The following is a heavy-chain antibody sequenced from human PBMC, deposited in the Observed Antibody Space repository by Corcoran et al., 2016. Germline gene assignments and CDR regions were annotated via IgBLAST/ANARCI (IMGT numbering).Heavy chain of an antibody. D-gene: IGHD6-25*01. CDR2: ISSSSSYI. CDR1: GFTFSTYS. V-gene: IGHV3-21*01. Sequence: VQLVESGGGLVKPGGSLRLSCAASGFTFSTYSMNWVRQAPGKGLEWVSSISSSSSYIYYANSGKGRVTISRDNAKNSLYLQMNSLRAEDTAVYYCARTAGEQRLGYFDYWGQGTLVTVSS. CDR3: ARTAGEQRLGYFDY. J-gene: IGHJ4*02.